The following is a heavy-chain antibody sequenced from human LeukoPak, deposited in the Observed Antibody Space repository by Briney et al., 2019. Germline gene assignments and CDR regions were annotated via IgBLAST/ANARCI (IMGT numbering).Heavy chain of an antibody. CDR2: ISHSSRTI. J-gene: IGHJ4*02. D-gene: IGHD4-17*01. V-gene: IGHV3-48*01. CDR3: ARDRLHYGEYEKTFDY. Sequence: GGSLRLSCAASGFTFSSYGMNWARQASGKGLEWVSYISHSSRTIYYADSVKGRFTISRDNAKNSLYLQMNSLRAEDSAVYYCARDRLHYGEYEKTFDYWGQGTLVTVSS. CDR1: GFTFSSYG.